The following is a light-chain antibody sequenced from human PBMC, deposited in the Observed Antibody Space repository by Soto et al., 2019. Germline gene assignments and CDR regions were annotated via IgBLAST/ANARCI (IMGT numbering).Light chain of an antibody. J-gene: IGKJ3*01. Sequence: DIQMTQSPSSLSASVGDRVTITCQASQDIHQYLNWYQQKPGKPPNLLIYGASTVETGVPSRFSGRGSGTYFTFTISTLQPEDIATYYCQQHEDFPLTFGPWTTVDI. CDR3: QQHEDFPLT. CDR2: GAS. CDR1: QDIHQY. V-gene: IGKV1-33*01.